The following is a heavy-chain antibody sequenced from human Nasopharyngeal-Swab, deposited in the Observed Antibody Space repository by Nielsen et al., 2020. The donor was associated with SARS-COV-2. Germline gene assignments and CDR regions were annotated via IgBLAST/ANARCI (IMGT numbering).Heavy chain of an antibody. CDR1: GGTFSSYA. Sequence: SVKVFCKASGGTFSSYAISWVRQAPGQGLEWMGGIIPIFGTANYAQKFQGRVTITADESTSTAYMELSSLRSEDTAVYYCARSKTPHGILWFGELFKLKGYYGMDVWGQGTTVTVSS. D-gene: IGHD3-10*01. CDR2: IIPIFGTA. V-gene: IGHV1-69*13. CDR3: ARSKTPHGILWFGELFKLKGYYGMDV. J-gene: IGHJ6*02.